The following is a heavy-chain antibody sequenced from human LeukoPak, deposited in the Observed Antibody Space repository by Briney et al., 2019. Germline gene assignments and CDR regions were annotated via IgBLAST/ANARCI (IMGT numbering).Heavy chain of an antibody. CDR3: SRVVSVAGSDYLDY. CDR1: GLTFTGFF. Sequence: GGSLSLSCAASGLTFTGFFMDWVRLTPGKGLERIGRSRDKARGYSAEYAASVQGRITISRDESKTSLYLQMNSLKTEDTAVYYCSRVVSVAGSDYLDYWGQGTLVTVSS. V-gene: IGHV3-72*01. CDR2: SRDKARGYSA. J-gene: IGHJ4*02. D-gene: IGHD6-19*01.